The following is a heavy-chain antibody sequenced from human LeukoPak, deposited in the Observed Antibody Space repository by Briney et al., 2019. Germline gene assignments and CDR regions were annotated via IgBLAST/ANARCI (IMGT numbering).Heavy chain of an antibody. Sequence: GGSLRLSCTASGFTFSSYTMSWVRQAPGKGLKWVSTITTGGPNTYYADSVKGRFTVSRDDSKNTLHLQMNSLRAEDTAVYYCAKDGGLWVSAHWGDSWGRGTLVTVSS. V-gene: IGHV3-23*01. CDR1: GFTFSSYT. CDR3: AKDGGLWVSAHWGDS. J-gene: IGHJ4*02. D-gene: IGHD7-27*01. CDR2: ITTGGPNT.